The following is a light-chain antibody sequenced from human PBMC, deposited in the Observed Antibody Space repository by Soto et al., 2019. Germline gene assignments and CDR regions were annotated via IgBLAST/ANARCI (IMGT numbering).Light chain of an antibody. V-gene: IGKV3-20*01. CDR2: GAS. CDR1: QIIGSAY. J-gene: IGKJ1*01. Sequence: ETTLTQSPDTLSLSPGEGATLSCRASQIIGSAYLAWYQQKPGQAPRLLIFGASTRATGTPPRFSGSGSGTDFTLTISALESEDVGVYYCQHYGRSPSFGRGTKVEI. CDR3: QHYGRSPS.